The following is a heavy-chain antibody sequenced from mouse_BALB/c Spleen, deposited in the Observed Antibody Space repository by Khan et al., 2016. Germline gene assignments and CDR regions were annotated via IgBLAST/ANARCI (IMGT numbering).Heavy chain of an antibody. V-gene: IGHV9-3-1*01. CDR3: ARSYYGSSYYFDY. CDR2: INTYNGEL. J-gene: IGHJ2*01. Sequence: QIQLVQSGPELKKPGETVKISCKASGYTFTNYGMNWVKQAPGKGLKWMGWINTYNGELTYADDFKGRFAFSLETSASTDYLQINNHKNEDTATDFCARSYYGSSYYFDYWGQGTTLTVSS. D-gene: IGHD1-1*01. CDR1: GYTFTNYG.